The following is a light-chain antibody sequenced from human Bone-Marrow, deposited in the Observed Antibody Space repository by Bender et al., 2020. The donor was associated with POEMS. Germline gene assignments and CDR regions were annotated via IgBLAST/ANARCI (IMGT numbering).Light chain of an antibody. CDR1: ALPDQY. J-gene: IGLJ2*01. Sequence: SYELTQPPSMSVSPGQTAKITCSGDALPDQYTYWFQQKTGQAPLLVIYKDFERPSGIPARFSGSSSGTIATLTISGVQATDEADYYCQSPDNSGRDVVFGGGTKLTVL. CDR3: QSPDNSGRDVV. CDR2: KDF. V-gene: IGLV3-25*03.